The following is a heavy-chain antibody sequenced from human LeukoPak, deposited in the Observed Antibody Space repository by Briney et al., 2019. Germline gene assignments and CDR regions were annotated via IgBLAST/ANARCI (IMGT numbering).Heavy chain of an antibody. Sequence: GGSLRLSCAASGFTVSSNFMMWVRQAPGKGLEWVSVIHGGGSTYYADSAKGRFTISRDNSKNTLYLQMNSLRVEDTAVYYCASRDKGYYYGMDVWGQGTTVTVSS. CDR2: IHGGGST. J-gene: IGHJ6*02. CDR3: ASRDKGYYYGMDV. CDR1: GFTVSSNF. V-gene: IGHV3-66*01. D-gene: IGHD5-24*01.